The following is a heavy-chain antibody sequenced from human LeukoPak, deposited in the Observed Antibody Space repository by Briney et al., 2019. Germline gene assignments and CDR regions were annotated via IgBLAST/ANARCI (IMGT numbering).Heavy chain of an antibody. D-gene: IGHD3-10*01. CDR1: GFSFSSHA. CDR3: AEITMIRGFDY. V-gene: IGHV3-23*01. Sequence: AGGSLRLSCAASGFSFSSHAMSWVRQAPGKGREWVSSISSGSDYTFYADSVKGGFTVSRDNSKNKVELQMNSLKAKDTAVYYCAEITMIRGFDYWGQGTLVTVSS. J-gene: IGHJ4*02. CDR2: ISSGSDYT.